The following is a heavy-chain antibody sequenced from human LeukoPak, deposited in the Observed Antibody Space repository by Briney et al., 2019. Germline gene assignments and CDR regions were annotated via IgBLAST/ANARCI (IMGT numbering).Heavy chain of an antibody. J-gene: IGHJ4*02. CDR1: GGSINSYY. Sequence: PSETLSLTCTVSGGSINSYYWSWLRQPPGKGLEWIGYISTSGSTSYSPSLRSRVTMSVDTSKKHFSLKLSSVTAADTAIYYCARVGGYGGHDYFDFWGQETPVTVSS. V-gene: IGHV4-4*09. CDR2: ISTSGST. D-gene: IGHD5-12*01. CDR3: ARVGGYGGHDYFDF.